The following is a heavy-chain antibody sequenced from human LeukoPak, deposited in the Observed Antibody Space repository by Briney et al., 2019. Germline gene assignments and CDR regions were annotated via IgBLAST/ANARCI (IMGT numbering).Heavy chain of an antibody. CDR3: AKEAGATTFDAFDI. J-gene: IGHJ3*02. CDR1: GFTFSSYA. V-gene: IGHV3-30-3*01. D-gene: IGHD1-26*01. Sequence: PGGSLRLSCAASGFTFSSYAMHWFRQAPGRGLEWVAVISYDGSNKYYADSVKGRFTISRDNSKNTLYLQMNSLRAEDTAVYYCAKEAGATTFDAFDIWGQGTMVTVSS. CDR2: ISYDGSNK.